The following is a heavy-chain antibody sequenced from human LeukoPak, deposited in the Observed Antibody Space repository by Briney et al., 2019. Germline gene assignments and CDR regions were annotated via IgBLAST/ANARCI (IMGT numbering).Heavy chain of an antibody. Sequence: GGSLRLSCAASGLTFSSYWMYWVRQGPGKGLVWVAQINSDGSTTRYADSVQGRFAISRDNAKNTLYLQMNSLRADDTAVYYCATLGGGGGYWGQGTLVTVSS. D-gene: IGHD2-15*01. CDR3: ATLGGGGGY. CDR2: INSDGSTT. V-gene: IGHV3-74*01. CDR1: GLTFSSYW. J-gene: IGHJ4*02.